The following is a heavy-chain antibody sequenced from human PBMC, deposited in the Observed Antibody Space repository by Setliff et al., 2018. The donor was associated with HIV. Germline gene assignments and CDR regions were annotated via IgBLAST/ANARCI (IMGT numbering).Heavy chain of an antibody. CDR3: ARGVPVLRYFDWLSRLGY. V-gene: IGHV1-69*05. D-gene: IGHD3-9*01. CDR1: GGTFSSFA. J-gene: IGHJ4*02. CDR2: IIPMFGTA. Sequence: SVKVSCKASGGTFSSFAIHWVRQAPGQGLEWMGGIIPMFGTANYAQKFHGRVTMTRDTSTSTVYMELSSLRSEDTAVYYCARGVPVLRYFDWLSRLGYWGQGTLVTVSS.